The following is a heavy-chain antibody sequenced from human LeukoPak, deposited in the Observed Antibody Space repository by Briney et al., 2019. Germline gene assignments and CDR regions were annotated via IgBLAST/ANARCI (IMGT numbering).Heavy chain of an antibody. Sequence: PGGSLRLSCAASGFTVSRNYMSWVRQAPGKGLEWVSAISGSGGSTYYADSVKGRFTISRDNSKNTLYLQMNSLRAEDTAVYYCAKDRGGYDGFVDYWGQGTPVTVSS. CDR3: AKDRGGYDGFVDY. D-gene: IGHD5-12*01. CDR1: GFTVSRNY. V-gene: IGHV3-23*01. CDR2: ISGSGGST. J-gene: IGHJ4*02.